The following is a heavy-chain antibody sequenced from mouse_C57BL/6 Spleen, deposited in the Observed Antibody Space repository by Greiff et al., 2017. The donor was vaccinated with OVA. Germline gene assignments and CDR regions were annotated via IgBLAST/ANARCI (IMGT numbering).Heavy chain of an antibody. CDR1: GYTFTSYW. CDR2: IDPNSGGT. CDR3: AREDDYDGGDAMDD. J-gene: IGHJ4*01. V-gene: IGHV1-72*01. D-gene: IGHD2-4*01. Sequence: QVHVKQPGAELVKPGASVKLSCKASGYTFTSYWMHWVKQRPGRGLEWLGRIDPNSGGTTYNEKVKSKATLTVDKPSSTAYMQLRSLTSEDSAVYYCAREDDYDGGDAMDDWGQGTSVTVSS.